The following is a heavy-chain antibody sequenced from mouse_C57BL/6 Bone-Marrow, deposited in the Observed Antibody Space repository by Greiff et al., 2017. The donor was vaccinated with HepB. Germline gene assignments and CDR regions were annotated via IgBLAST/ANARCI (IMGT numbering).Heavy chain of an antibody. Sequence: EVKVVESGGGLVQPGGSLSLSCAASGFTFTDYYMSWVRQPPGKALEWLGFIRNKANGYTTEYSASVKGRFTISRDTSQSILYLQMNALRAEDSATYYCARSTIPSYWYFDVWGTGTTVTVSS. D-gene: IGHD2-10*02. V-gene: IGHV7-3*01. CDR1: GFTFTDYY. J-gene: IGHJ1*03. CDR2: IRNKANGYTT. CDR3: ARSTIPSYWYFDV.